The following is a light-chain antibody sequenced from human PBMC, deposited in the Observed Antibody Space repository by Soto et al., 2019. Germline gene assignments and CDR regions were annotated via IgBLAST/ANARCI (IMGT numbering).Light chain of an antibody. J-gene: IGKJ1*01. CDR3: QQYNTWPRT. CDR2: GAS. Sequence: IVLAQSPATLSVSLRYSATLSSRASQSVSLSLAWYQMRPGQPPRLLIHGASTRETDIPARFSGSGSGTDFILTISSLQSEDFAVYYCQQYNTWPRTFGQGTKVDIK. CDR1: QSVSLS. V-gene: IGKV3-15*01.